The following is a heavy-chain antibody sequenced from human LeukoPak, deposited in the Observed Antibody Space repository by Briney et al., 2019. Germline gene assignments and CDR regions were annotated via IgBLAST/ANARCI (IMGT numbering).Heavy chain of an antibody. D-gene: IGHD3-16*01. V-gene: IGHV1-8*03. CDR3: AREPYVGYGMDV. Sequence: ASVKVSCKASGYTFTSYDINWVRQATGQGLEWMGWMNPNSGNTGYAQKFQGRVTITRNTSISTAYMELSSLRSEDTAVYYCAREPYVGYGMDVWGQGTTVTVSS. CDR1: GYTFTSYD. CDR2: MNPNSGNT. J-gene: IGHJ6*02.